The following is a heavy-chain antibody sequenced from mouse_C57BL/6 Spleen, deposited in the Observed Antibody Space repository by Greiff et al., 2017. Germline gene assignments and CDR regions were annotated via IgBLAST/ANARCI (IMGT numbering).Heavy chain of an antibody. CDR1: GYTFTSYW. D-gene: IGHD2-4*01. V-gene: IGHV1-52*01. J-gene: IGHJ1*03. CDR3: ARQIYYDYDKYFDV. Sequence: QVQLQQPGAELVRPGSSVKLSCKASGYTFTSYWMHWVKQRPIQGLEWIGNIDPSDSGTHYNQKFKDKATLTVDNSSSTAYMQLSSLTSEDSAVYYCARQIYYDYDKYFDVWGTGTTVTVSS. CDR2: IDPSDSGT.